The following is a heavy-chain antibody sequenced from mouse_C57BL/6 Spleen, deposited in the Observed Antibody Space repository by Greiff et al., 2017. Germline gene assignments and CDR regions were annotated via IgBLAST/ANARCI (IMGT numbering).Heavy chain of an antibody. CDR1: GYTFTSYW. CDR3: ARSGNYGSSPWYFDV. J-gene: IGHJ1*03. Sequence: VQLQQPGAELVKPGASVKMSCKASGYTFTSYWITWVKQRPGQGLEWIGDIYPGSGSTNYNEKFKSKATLTVDTSSSTAYMQLSSLTSEDSAVYYCARSGNYGSSPWYFDVWGTGTTVTVSS. D-gene: IGHD1-1*01. CDR2: IYPGSGST. V-gene: IGHV1-55*01.